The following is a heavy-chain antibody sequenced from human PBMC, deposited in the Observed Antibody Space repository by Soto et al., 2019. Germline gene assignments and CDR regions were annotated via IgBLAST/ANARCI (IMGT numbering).Heavy chain of an antibody. CDR2: INHSGST. Sequence: QVQLQQWGAGLLKPSETLSLTCAVYGGSFSGYYWSWIRQPPGKGLEWIGEINHSGSTNYNPSLKGPGTIALHTHQNQFSLKLSSVTAADTAVYYCAPRGRIGQANWFDPWGQGTLVTVSS. V-gene: IGHV4-34*01. D-gene: IGHD2-15*01. CDR1: GGSFSGYY. J-gene: IGHJ5*02. CDR3: APRGRIGQANWFDP.